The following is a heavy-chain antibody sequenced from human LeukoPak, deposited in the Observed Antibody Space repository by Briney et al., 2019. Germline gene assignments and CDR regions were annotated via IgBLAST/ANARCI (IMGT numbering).Heavy chain of an antibody. J-gene: IGHJ4*02. CDR1: GGSISSYY. D-gene: IGHD3-22*01. CDR3: AGMSSGYYYEFDY. Sequence: SETLSLTCTVSGGSISSYYWSWLRQPPGKGLEYIGYIYYTGSTNYNPSLKSRVTISLDTSKNQFSLKLSSVTAADTAVYYCAGMSSGYYYEFDYWGQGTLVTVSS. V-gene: IGHV4-59*01. CDR2: IYYTGST.